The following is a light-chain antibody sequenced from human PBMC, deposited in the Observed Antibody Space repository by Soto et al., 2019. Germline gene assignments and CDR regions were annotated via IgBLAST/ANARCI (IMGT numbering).Light chain of an antibody. CDR1: QSVDAY. V-gene: IGKV1-39*01. CDR2: AAS. CDR3: QQSHSAPYT. Sequence: IQMTQSPSSLSASEGDRVTITCRASQSVDAYLHWFQQKPGKPPKLLIYAASTLQSGVPSRFSGSGSETDFTLTISSLQPEDFATYYCQQSHSAPYTFAQGTKVEIK. J-gene: IGKJ2*01.